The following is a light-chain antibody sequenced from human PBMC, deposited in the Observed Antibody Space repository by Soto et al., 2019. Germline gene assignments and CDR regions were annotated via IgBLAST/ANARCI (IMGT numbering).Light chain of an antibody. V-gene: IGLV7-46*01. J-gene: IGLJ2*01. CDR3: LLSYSGARADVV. CDR1: TGAVTSGHY. CDR2: DTS. Sequence: QAVVTQEPSLTVPPGGTVTLTCGSSTGAVTSGHYPYWFQQKPGQAPRTLIYDTSNKHSWTPARFSGSLLGGKAALTLSGAQPEDEAEYYCLLSYSGARADVVFGGGTKLTVL.